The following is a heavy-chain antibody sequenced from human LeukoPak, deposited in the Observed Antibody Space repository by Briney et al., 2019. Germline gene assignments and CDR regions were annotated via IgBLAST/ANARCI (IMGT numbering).Heavy chain of an antibody. V-gene: IGHV1-69*04. CDR3: ARTMPPYGMDV. J-gene: IGHJ6*02. CDR1: GGTFSSYA. CDR2: NIPNHGIY. D-gene: IGHD2-2*01. Sequence: TVSVSCKASGGTFSSYAISCVRQSPRQELEWMGMNIPNHGIYKYAQKFQGRVTIPADKSTSTAYMELGSLRSEDTAVYYSARTMPPYGMDVWGQGTTVTVSS.